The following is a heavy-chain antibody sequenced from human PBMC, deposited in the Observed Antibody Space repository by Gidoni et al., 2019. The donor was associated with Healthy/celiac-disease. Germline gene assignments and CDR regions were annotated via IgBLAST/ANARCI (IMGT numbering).Heavy chain of an antibody. CDR2: ISWNSGSI. D-gene: IGHD4-17*01. V-gene: IGHV3-9*01. CDR1: GFTFDDYA. J-gene: IGHJ3*02. Sequence: EVQLVESGGGLVQPGRSLRLSCAASGFTFDDYAMHWVRQAPGKGLGWVSGISWNSGSIGYADSVKGRFTISRDNAKNSLYLQMNSLRAEDTALYYCAKEFLGYGDYGDAFDIWGQGTMVTVSS. CDR3: AKEFLGYGDYGDAFDI.